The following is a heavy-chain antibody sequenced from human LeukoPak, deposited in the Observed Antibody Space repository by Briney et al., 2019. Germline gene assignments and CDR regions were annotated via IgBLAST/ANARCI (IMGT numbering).Heavy chain of an antibody. V-gene: IGHV4-59*01. D-gene: IGHD6-6*01. CDR2: INYSGAT. CDR1: CGSLTNSY. J-gene: IGHJ6*03. CDR3: ARRPDDYYYYYLDV. Sequence: SETLSLTSTVPCGSLTNSYWSWIRHPPGKGLESIGYINYSGATNYNPSLKRRVTISVDKSKKQISLKLTSVLAADTAVYYCARRPDDYYYYYLDVWGKGPTVTVSS.